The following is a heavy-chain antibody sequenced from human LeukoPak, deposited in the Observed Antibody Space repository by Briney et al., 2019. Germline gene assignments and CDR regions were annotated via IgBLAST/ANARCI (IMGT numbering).Heavy chain of an antibody. J-gene: IGHJ4*02. Sequence: GGSLRLSCAVSGLSFSNYWMHWVRQAPGKGLVWVARTNLHGTAVDYAGSVKGGFTISRDNAKNTLFLQMNSLRAEDTAVYYCASAYTYVRLGDHWGQGTLVTVSS. V-gene: IGHV3-74*01. CDR3: ASAYTYVRLGDH. CDR2: TNLHGTAV. D-gene: IGHD3-16*01. CDR1: GLSFSNYW.